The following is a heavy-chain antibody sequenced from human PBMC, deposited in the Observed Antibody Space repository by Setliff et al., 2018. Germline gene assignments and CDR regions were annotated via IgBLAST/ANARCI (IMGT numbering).Heavy chain of an antibody. CDR3: ARGQNCGGDCFSLKH. CDR1: GGSFSGYY. D-gene: IGHD2-21*02. V-gene: IGHV4-34*01. CDR2: INHSGST. J-gene: IGHJ4*02. Sequence: KPSETLSLTCAVYGGSFSGYYWSWIRQPPGKGLEWIGEINHSGSTNYDPSLKSRVTISVDTSKNQFSLKVTSVTAADTAVYYCARGQNCGGDCFSLKHWGQGTMVTVSS.